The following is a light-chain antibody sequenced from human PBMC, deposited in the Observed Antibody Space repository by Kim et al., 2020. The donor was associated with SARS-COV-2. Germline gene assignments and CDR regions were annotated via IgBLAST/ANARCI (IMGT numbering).Light chain of an antibody. CDR3: SSYAGNNNLV. CDR2: EVN. V-gene: IGLV2-8*01. CDR1: SSDVGGYKY. J-gene: IGLJ2*01. Sequence: GQSVTISCTGTSSDVGGYKYVSWYQQHPAKAPKLMIYEVNKRPSGVPDRFSGSKSGNTASLTVSGLQAEDEADYYCSSYAGNNNLVFGGGTKVTVL.